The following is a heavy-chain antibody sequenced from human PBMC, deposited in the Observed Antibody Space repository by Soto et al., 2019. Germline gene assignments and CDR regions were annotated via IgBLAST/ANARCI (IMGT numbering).Heavy chain of an antibody. CDR3: ARALPRIAASREGDY. Sequence: QVLLVQSGAEVKKPGASVKVSCKASGYTFTSYYMHWVRQAPGQGPEWVGIINPFGGSTSYAQNFQGRITMTSETSTSTVYMERSGLRSDDTAVYYCARALPRIAASREGDYWGQGTLVTVSS. D-gene: IGHD6-6*01. CDR1: GYTFTSYY. J-gene: IGHJ4*02. V-gene: IGHV1-46*01. CDR2: INPFGGST.